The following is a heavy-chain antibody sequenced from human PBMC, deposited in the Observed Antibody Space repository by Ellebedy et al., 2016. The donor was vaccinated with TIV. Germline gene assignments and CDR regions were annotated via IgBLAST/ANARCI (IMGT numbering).Heavy chain of an antibody. D-gene: IGHD4-23*01. CDR1: GYTFTGYY. Sequence: ASVKVSXXASGYTFTGYYMHWVRQAPGQGLEWMGWMNPNSGGTIFAQNFQGRVTMTRDTSVSTAYMELSRLRSDDTAVYYCARGVTSYYFYYMDVWGKGTTVTVSS. CDR3: ARGVTSYYFYYMDV. J-gene: IGHJ6*03. CDR2: MNPNSGGT. V-gene: IGHV1-2*02.